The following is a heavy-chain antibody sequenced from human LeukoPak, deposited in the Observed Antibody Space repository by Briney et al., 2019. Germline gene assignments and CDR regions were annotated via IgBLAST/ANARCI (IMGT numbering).Heavy chain of an antibody. CDR1: GFTFSSYA. CDR3: ARDRIVVVPAAIDGDYYYYYGMDV. Sequence: PGGSLRLSCAASGFTFSSYAMSWVRQAPGKGLEWVSAISGSGGSTYYADSVKGRFTISRDNSKNTLYLQMNSLRAEDTAVYYYARDRIVVVPAAIDGDYYYYYGMDVWGQGTTVTVSS. CDR2: ISGSGGST. J-gene: IGHJ6*02. D-gene: IGHD2-2*01. V-gene: IGHV3-23*01.